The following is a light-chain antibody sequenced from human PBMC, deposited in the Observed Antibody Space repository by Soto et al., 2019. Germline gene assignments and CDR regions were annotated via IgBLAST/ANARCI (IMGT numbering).Light chain of an antibody. Sequence: QSVLTQPPSVSAAPGQKVTISCSGSSSNIGNNYVSWYQQLPGTAPKLLIYDNNQRPSGIPDRFSGSKSGTSATLGITGLQTGDEADYYCGTWDSSLSSGQVFGGGTKLTVL. CDR2: DNN. J-gene: IGLJ3*02. CDR3: GTWDSSLSSGQV. V-gene: IGLV1-51*01. CDR1: SSNIGNNY.